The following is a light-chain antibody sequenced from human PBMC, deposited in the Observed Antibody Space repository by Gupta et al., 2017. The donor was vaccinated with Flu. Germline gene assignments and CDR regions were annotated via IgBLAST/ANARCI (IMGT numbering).Light chain of an antibody. CDR3: RNQGQPTPFP. CDR2: CAS. Sequence: IVLTQSPGTVSLSPVERLTLSCRASQSISGQYLACYQQKTGQDPRLLISCASRRAAGIPAKSFSGRSGTAYTPLISRLEAADDVVDYCRNQGQPTPFPFGRGTKVEIK. J-gene: IGKJ3*01. CDR1: QSISGQY. V-gene: IGKV3-20*01.